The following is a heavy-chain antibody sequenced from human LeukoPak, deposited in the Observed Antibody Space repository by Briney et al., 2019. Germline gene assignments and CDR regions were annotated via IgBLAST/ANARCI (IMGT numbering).Heavy chain of an antibody. J-gene: IGHJ4*02. CDR1: GFMFSSNW. CDR2: IKPDGTTK. D-gene: IGHD6-13*01. V-gene: IGHV3-7*03. CDR3: ARSIPYGTTWYGRSDY. Sequence: GGSLRLSCAASGFMFSSNWMSWVRQAPGKGLEWVANIKPDGTTKFYVDSVKGRFTISRDNALNSLYLQMNSLRAEDTAIYYCARSIPYGTTWYGRSDYWGQGTLVTVSS.